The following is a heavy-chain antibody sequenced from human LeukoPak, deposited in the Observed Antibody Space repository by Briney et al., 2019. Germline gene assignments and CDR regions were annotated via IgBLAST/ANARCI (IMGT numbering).Heavy chain of an antibody. J-gene: IGHJ4*02. Sequence: GGSLRLSCAASGFTFSSYAMSWVRQAPGKGLEWVSSISGSGGSTNSADSVKGRFTISRDNSKNTLYLQMNSLRAEDTAVYYCAKDDRPIVGATGYLDYWGQGTLVTVSS. CDR2: ISGSGGST. CDR3: AKDDRPIVGATGYLDY. V-gene: IGHV3-23*01. CDR1: GFTFSSYA. D-gene: IGHD1-26*01.